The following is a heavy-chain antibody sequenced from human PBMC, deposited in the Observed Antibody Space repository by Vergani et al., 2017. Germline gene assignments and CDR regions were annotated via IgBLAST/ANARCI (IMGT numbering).Heavy chain of an antibody. Sequence: QVQLQQWGAGLLKPSETLSLTCAVYGRSFSGYYWSWIRQPPGKGLEWIGEINHSGSTNYNPSLKSRVTISVDTSKNQFSLKLSSVTAADTAVYYCARGGATVSGLGEPRYDYMDVWGKGTTVTVSS. J-gene: IGHJ6*03. D-gene: IGHD3-10*01. CDR3: ARGGATVSGLGEPRYDYMDV. CDR1: GRSFSGYY. CDR2: INHSGST. V-gene: IGHV4-34*01.